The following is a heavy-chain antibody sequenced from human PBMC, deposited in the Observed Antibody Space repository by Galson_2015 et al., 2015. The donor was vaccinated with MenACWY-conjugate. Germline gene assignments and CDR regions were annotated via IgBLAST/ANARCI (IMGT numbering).Heavy chain of an antibody. Sequence: SVKVSCKVSGDTFSSDSISWVRQAPGQGLELMGGIIPLSGNTNYVEKFQGRVTITADSSTNTVYMELSRLKSEDTAMYYCARDDRGSFYNTLYWFDPWGQGTQVTVSS. D-gene: IGHD1-1*01. CDR1: GDTFSSDS. CDR2: IIPLSGNT. CDR3: ARDDRGSFYNTLYWFDP. V-gene: IGHV1-69*13. J-gene: IGHJ5*02.